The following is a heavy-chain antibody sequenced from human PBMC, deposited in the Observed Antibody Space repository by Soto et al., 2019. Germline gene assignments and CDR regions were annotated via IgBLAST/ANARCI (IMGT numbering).Heavy chain of an antibody. Sequence: LRLSCAASGFTFSSYEMNWVRQAPGKGLEWVSYISSSGSTIYYADSVKGRFTISRDNAKNSLYLQMNSLRAEDTAVYYCATRYCSGGSCYSTAYYYYYGMDVWGQGTTVTVSS. J-gene: IGHJ6*02. CDR2: ISSSGSTI. CDR1: GFTFSSYE. CDR3: ATRYCSGGSCYSTAYYYYYGMDV. D-gene: IGHD2-15*01. V-gene: IGHV3-48*03.